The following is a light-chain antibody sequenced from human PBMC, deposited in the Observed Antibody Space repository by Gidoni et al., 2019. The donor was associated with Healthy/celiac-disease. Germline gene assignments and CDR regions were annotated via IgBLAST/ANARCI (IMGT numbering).Light chain of an antibody. CDR2: KAA. CDR3: QQYNSYSIT. Sequence: DIQMTQSPYTLSASVGDRVTITCRASQSISSWLAWYQQKPGKAPKLLIYKAASLESGVPSRFSGSGSGTEFTLTISSLQPDDFATYYCQQYNSYSITFGPGTKVDIK. CDR1: QSISSW. V-gene: IGKV1-5*03. J-gene: IGKJ3*01.